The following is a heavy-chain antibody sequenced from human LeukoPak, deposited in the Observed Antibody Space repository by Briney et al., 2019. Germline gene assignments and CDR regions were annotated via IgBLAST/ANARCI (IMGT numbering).Heavy chain of an antibody. CDR2: ISYSGST. CDR1: GDSIRSHY. J-gene: IGHJ4*02. Sequence: SETLSLTCTVSGDSIRSHYWNWIRQPPGKPLEWIGHISYSGSTNYNPSLKSRVSISIDTSKTQFSLMLSSVIAADTAVYYCARLRGYSYGLDYWGQGTLVTVSS. CDR3: ARLRGYSYGLDY. V-gene: IGHV4-59*11. D-gene: IGHD5-18*01.